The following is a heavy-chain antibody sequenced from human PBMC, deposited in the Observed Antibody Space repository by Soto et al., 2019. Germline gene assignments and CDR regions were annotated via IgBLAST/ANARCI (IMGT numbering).Heavy chain of an antibody. Sequence: ASVKVSCKASGYTFTGCYMHWVRQAPGQGLEWMGWINPNSGGTNYAQKFQGWVTMTRDTSISTAYMELSRLKSDDTAVYYCARDVIGEQNDAFDIWGQGTMVTVSS. CDR2: INPNSGGT. D-gene: IGHD3-10*01. J-gene: IGHJ3*02. CDR3: ARDVIGEQNDAFDI. V-gene: IGHV1-2*04. CDR1: GYTFTGCY.